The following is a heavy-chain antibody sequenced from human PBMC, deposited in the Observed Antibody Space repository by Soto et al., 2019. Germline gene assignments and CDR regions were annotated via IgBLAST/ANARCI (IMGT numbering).Heavy chain of an antibody. V-gene: IGHV1-45*02. CDR2: ITPFSGDV. CDR1: GYTFIYRY. D-gene: IGHD1-26*01. Sequence: SVKVSCKASGYTFIYRYLHWARQAPGQALEWMGWITPFSGDVHYAQKFQERVTITRDRSINTAYMRMSSLRSEDTAMYYCASGGAGSGPFTWELPDHWGQGTLVTVSS. CDR3: ASGGAGSGPFTWELPDH. J-gene: IGHJ4*02.